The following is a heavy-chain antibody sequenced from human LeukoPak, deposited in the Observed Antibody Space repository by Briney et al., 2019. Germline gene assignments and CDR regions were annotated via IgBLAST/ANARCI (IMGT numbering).Heavy chain of an antibody. J-gene: IGHJ4*02. V-gene: IGHV5-10-1*01. Sequence: PGESLKISCKGSGYSFTSYWISWVRQMPGKGLEWMGRIDPSDSYTNYSPSFQGHVTISADKSISAAYLQWSSLKASDTAMYYCARFIGDRIDYWGQGTLVTVSS. D-gene: IGHD2-21*02. CDR3: ARFIGDRIDY. CDR2: IDPSDSYT. CDR1: GYSFTSYW.